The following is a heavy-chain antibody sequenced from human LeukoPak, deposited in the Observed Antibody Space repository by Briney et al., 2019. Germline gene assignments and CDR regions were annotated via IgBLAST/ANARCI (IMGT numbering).Heavy chain of an antibody. CDR1: GFTFSSYW. V-gene: IGHV3-7*01. D-gene: IGHD6-19*01. Sequence: GGSLRLSCAASGFTFSSYWMSWVRQAPGKGLEWVANIKQDGSEKYYVDSVKGRFTISRDNAKNSLYLQMNRLRAEDTAVYYCARVPPIAVAGGSDYWGQGTLVTVSS. CDR3: ARVPPIAVAGGSDY. J-gene: IGHJ4*02. CDR2: IKQDGSEK.